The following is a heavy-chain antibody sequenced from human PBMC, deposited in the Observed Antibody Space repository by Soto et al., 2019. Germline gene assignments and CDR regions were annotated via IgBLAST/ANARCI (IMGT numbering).Heavy chain of an antibody. CDR3: ARDRRDGAFAI. J-gene: IGHJ3*02. CDR1: GGTFSSYA. V-gene: IGHV1-69*13. CDR2: IIPIFGTA. Sequence: AVKVSCKASGGTFSSYAISWVRQAPGQGLEWMGGIIPIFGTANYAQKFQGRVTITADESKSKAYMELSSLRSEDTAVYYCARDRRDGAFAIWGQGTIVTVSS.